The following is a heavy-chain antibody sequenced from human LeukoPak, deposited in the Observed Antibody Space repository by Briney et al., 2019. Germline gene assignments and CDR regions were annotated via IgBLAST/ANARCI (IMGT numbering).Heavy chain of an antibody. CDR1: GFIFRNAW. D-gene: IGHD1-14*01. CDR3: ARDRAYNSFDY. J-gene: IGHJ4*02. V-gene: IGHV3-7*01. CDR2: IKEDGSAK. Sequence: GGSLRLSCAAAGFIFRNAWMTWVCQAPGKGLEWVANIKEDGSAKNYVDSVKGRFTISRDNAKNSLYLQMNSLRADDTAVYYCARDRAYNSFDYWGQGTPVTVSS.